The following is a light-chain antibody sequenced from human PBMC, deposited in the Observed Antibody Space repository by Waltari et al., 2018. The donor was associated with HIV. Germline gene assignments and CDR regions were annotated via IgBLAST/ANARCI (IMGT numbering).Light chain of an antibody. CDR2: AAS. Sequence: IQMTQSPSSVSVSVGGGVSINCRASQNIGRSLAWYQLRPGKAPKLLFYAASRLNDGVPARFHATGSKSNFTLDISNLQSEDFAVYVCQQATSFPHTFG. CDR1: QNIGRS. V-gene: IGKV1-12*01. CDR3: QQATSFPHT. J-gene: IGKJ2*01.